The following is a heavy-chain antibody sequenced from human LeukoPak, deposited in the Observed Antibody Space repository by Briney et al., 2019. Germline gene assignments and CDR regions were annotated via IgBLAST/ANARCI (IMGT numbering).Heavy chain of an antibody. CDR3: TAGVERGTKYFNY. J-gene: IGHJ4*02. D-gene: IGHD3-16*01. CDR2: IKNKGDGGTT. V-gene: IGHV3-15*01. Sequence: PGGSLRLSCAASGFTFSNAWMNWVRQAPGKGLEWVGRIKNKGDGGTTDYAAPVKGRFTISRDDSKDTVYLQMNSLKAEDTAVYYCTAGVERGTKYFNYWGQVTLVTVSS. CDR1: GFTFSNAW.